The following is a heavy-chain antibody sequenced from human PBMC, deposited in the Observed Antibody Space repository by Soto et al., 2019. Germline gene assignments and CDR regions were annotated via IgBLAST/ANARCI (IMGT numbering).Heavy chain of an antibody. Sequence: EVQLLESGGGLVQPGGSLRLSCAASGFTFSSSSMSWVRQAPGKGLEWVSSIRASDGSTYYADSVKGRFTISRDNSEDTLYLQLSSLRAEDTAVYYCAKLVSSWGQGTLVTVSS. CDR3: AKLVSS. V-gene: IGHV3-23*01. CDR1: GFTFSSSS. CDR2: IRASDGST. J-gene: IGHJ5*02. D-gene: IGHD1-20*01.